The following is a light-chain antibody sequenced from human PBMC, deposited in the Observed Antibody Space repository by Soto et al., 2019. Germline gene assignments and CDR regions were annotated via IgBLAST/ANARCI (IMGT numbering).Light chain of an antibody. CDR1: QSVSNSY. Sequence: EIVLTQSPGTLSLSPGERATLSCRASQSVSNSYLAWYQQNPGQAPRLLIYGASSRATGIPDRFSGSGSGTDFTLTISRLEPEDFAVYYCQQYGSSPWTFGQGNKVEIK. CDR3: QQYGSSPWT. CDR2: GAS. V-gene: IGKV3-20*01. J-gene: IGKJ1*01.